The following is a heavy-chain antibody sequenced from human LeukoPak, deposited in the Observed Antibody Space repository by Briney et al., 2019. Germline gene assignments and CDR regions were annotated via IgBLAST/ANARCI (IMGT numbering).Heavy chain of an antibody. CDR3: AKAAYYDFWSGYYNSYYYYMDV. J-gene: IGHJ6*03. D-gene: IGHD3-3*01. CDR1: GFTFSSYA. Sequence: PGGSLRLSCAASGFTFSSYAMSWVRQAPGKGLEWVSAISGSGGSTYYADSVKGRFTISRDNSKNTLYLQMNSLRAEDTAVYYCAKAAYYDFWSGYYNSYYYYMDVWGKGTTVTVSS. CDR2: ISGSGGST. V-gene: IGHV3-23*01.